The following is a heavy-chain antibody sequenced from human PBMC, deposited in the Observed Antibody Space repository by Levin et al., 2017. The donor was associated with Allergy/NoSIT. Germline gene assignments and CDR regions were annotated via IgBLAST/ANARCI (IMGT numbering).Heavy chain of an antibody. J-gene: IGHJ6*02. D-gene: IGHD3-10*01. V-gene: IGHV3-23*01. CDR2: ISGSAGAT. Sequence: GGSLRLSCAASGFTFSSYAMSWVRQAPGKGLEWVSVISGSAGATSYVDSVKGRFTISRDISRNTLYLQMNSLRAEDTAVYYCAKGGGLGSKYYYGMDVWGQGTTVTVSS. CDR1: GFTFSSYA. CDR3: AKGGGLGSKYYYGMDV.